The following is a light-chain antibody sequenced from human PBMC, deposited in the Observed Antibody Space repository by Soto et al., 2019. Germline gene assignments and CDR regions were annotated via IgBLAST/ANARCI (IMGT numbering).Light chain of an antibody. CDR3: QHDYNLLT. CDR1: QSVSRN. J-gene: IGKJ4*01. CDR2: DAS. V-gene: IGKV3D-15*01. Sequence: EIVMTQSPATLSVSPGERAPLSCRASQSVSRNLAWYQQNPGQAPRLLIYDASTRATGTPARFSGSGSGTKFTLSISSLQSEDFAVYYCQHDYNLLTFGGGTKVDIK.